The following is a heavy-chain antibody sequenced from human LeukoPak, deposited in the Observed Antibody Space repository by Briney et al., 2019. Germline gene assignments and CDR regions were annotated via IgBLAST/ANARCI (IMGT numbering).Heavy chain of an antibody. Sequence: PGGSLRLSCVGSGFTFNDYWIHWVRQAPGKGVVWVSAIKTDGSAMQYADSVKGRFAISRDNAKNTVYLQMNSLRDEDTAVYYCVRDRTVSTILDYWGQGTLVTVSS. CDR2: IKTDGSAM. D-gene: IGHD5/OR15-5a*01. J-gene: IGHJ4*02. CDR1: GFTFNDYW. CDR3: VRDRTVSTILDY. V-gene: IGHV3-74*03.